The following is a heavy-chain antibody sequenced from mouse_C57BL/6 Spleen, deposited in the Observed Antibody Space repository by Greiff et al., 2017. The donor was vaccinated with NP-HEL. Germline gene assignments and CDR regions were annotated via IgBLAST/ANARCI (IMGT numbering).Heavy chain of an antibody. Sequence: QVQLQQSGAELVMPGASVKLSCKASGYTFTSYWMHWVKQRPGQGLEWIGEIDPSDSYTNYNQKFKGKSTLTVDKSSSTAYMQLSSLTSEDSAVYYCARGYYGSSYGFDYWGQGTTLTVSS. CDR3: ARGYYGSSYGFDY. D-gene: IGHD1-1*01. CDR1: GYTFTSYW. V-gene: IGHV1-69*01. J-gene: IGHJ2*01. CDR2: IDPSDSYT.